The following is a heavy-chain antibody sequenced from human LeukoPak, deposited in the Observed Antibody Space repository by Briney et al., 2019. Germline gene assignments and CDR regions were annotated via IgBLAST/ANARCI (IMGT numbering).Heavy chain of an antibody. V-gene: IGHV6-1*01. Sequence: SQTLSLTCAISGDSVSSINGAWNWIRQSPSRGLEWLGRTYYRSKWYDEYAESMRGRITISPDTSMNQYSLHVLSVTPEDTAVYYCARDLGDTGWYTFDYSGQGILVTVSS. D-gene: IGHD6-19*01. CDR2: TYYRSKWYD. CDR1: GDSVSSINGA. J-gene: IGHJ4*02. CDR3: ARDLGDTGWYTFDY.